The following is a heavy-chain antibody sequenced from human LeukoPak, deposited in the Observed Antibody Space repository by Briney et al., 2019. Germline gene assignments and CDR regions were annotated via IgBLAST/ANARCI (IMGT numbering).Heavy chain of an antibody. V-gene: IGHV3-23*01. D-gene: IGHD6-19*01. Sequence: GGSLRLSCAVSGFTFSSYATTWVRHAPGGGRGWVSGTSGRGGRTYYADSVKGRFSISRDNSTNTLYLQRKRLRAEDTAVYYCAKDSQSGWLIPFDYWGQGTLVTVSS. CDR1: GFTFSSYA. CDR2: TSGRGGRT. CDR3: AKDSQSGWLIPFDY. J-gene: IGHJ4*02.